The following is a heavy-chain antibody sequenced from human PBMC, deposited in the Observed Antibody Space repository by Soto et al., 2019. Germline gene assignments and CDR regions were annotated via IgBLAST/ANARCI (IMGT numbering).Heavy chain of an antibody. D-gene: IGHD6-13*01. J-gene: IGHJ3*02. V-gene: IGHV2-5*02. CDR1: GFSLSTGGVG. CDR2: IYWDYDN. CDR3: AHPNVVGTAMDI. Sequence: QITLKESGPALVKPTQNLTLTCTFAGFSLSTGGVGVGWIRQPPGKALEWLALIYWDYDNRYSPSLKSRLTITKDTSKNQVVLTMTYMDPVDTATYFCAHPNVVGTAMDIWGQGTMVTVSS.